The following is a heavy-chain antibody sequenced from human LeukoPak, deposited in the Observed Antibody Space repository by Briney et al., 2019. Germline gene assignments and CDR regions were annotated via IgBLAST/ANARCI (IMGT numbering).Heavy chain of an antibody. D-gene: IGHD2-8*01. CDR1: GYTLTELS. J-gene: IGHJ4*02. Sequence: ASVTVSCKVSGYTLTELSMHWVRQAPGKGLEWMGGFDPEDGETIYAQKFQGRVTMTEDTSTDTAYMELSSLRSEGTAVYYCATDLKCTNGVCSDYWGQGTLVTVSS. V-gene: IGHV1-24*01. CDR3: ATDLKCTNGVCSDY. CDR2: FDPEDGET.